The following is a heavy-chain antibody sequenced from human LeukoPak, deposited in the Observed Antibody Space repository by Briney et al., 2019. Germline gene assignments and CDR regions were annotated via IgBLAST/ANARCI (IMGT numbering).Heavy chain of an antibody. V-gene: IGHV1-2*02. D-gene: IGHD6-13*01. CDR1: GYTFTGYY. Sequence: ASVKVSCKASGYTFTGYYMHWVRQAPGQGLEWMGWINPNSGGTNYAQKFQGRVTMTRDTSISTAYMELSRLRSDDTAVYYCARDAGYSSSYFDYWGQGTLVTVSS. CDR3: ARDAGYSSSYFDY. CDR2: INPNSGGT. J-gene: IGHJ4*02.